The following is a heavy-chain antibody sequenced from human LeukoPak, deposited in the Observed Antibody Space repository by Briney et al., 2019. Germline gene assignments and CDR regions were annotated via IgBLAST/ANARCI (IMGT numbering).Heavy chain of an antibody. CDR2: INWSGGST. J-gene: IGHJ4*02. D-gene: IGHD3-16*01. CDR1: GFTFDDYG. CDR3: AGGRREYYFDY. Sequence: GGSLRLSCAASGFTFDDYGMSWVRQAPGKGLEWVSGINWSGGSTGYADSVKGRFTISRDNAKNSLYLQMNSLRAEDTALYYCAGGRREYYFDYWGQGTLVTVSS. V-gene: IGHV3-20*04.